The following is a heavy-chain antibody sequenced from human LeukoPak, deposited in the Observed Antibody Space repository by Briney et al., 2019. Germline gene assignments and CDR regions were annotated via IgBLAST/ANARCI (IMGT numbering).Heavy chain of an antibody. CDR3: ARLNEPAAPIPYYYYYGMDV. Sequence: GRSLRLSCAASGFTFSSYGMHWVRQAPGKGLEWVAVIWYDGSNKYYADSVKGRFTISRDNFKNTLYLQMNSLRAEDTAVYYCARLNEPAAPIPYYYYYGMDVWGQGTTVTVSS. CDR1: GFTFSSYG. J-gene: IGHJ6*02. V-gene: IGHV3-33*01. CDR2: IWYDGSNK. D-gene: IGHD2-2*01.